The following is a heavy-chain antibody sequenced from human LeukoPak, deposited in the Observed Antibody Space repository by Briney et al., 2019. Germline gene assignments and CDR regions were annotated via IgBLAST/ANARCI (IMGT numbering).Heavy chain of an antibody. J-gene: IGHJ6*04. V-gene: IGHV3-48*04. Sequence: GGSLRLSCAASGFTFSSYSMNCVRQAPGRGLEWVSYISSSGSTICYAGSVKGRFPNSRDNAKNSLYLQMTSLRAEDTAVYYCAELGITMIGGVWGKGTPVTISS. CDR3: AELGITMIGGV. CDR2: ISSSGSTI. CDR1: GFTFSSYS. D-gene: IGHD3-10*02.